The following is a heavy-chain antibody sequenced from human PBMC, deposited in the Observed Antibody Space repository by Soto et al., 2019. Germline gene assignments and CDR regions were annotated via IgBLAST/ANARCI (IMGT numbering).Heavy chain of an antibody. CDR2: ISHDGNNK. D-gene: IGHD6-13*01. J-gene: IGHJ4*02. CDR3: ANQFVGDSTWYTPSAFDF. CDR1: GFTFSNDG. Sequence: PGGSLRLSCAVSGFTFSNDGMHWVRQAPGKGLEWVALISHDGNNKYYTDSVKGRFTISRDNSKSTVYLQMNSLRAEDTAVYYCANQFVGDSTWYTPSAFDFWGQGTLVTVSS. V-gene: IGHV3-30*18.